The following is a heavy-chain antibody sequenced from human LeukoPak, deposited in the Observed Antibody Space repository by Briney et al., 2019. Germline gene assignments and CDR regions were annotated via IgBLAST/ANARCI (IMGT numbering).Heavy chain of an antibody. D-gene: IGHD6-13*01. CDR2: ISYDGSNK. CDR1: GFTFGSYG. V-gene: IGHV3-30*03. J-gene: IGHJ4*02. Sequence: PGGSLRLSCAASGFTFGSYGMHWVREAPGKGVEWVAVISYDGSNKYYADSVKGRFTISRDNSKNSLYLQMNSLRAEDTAVYYCARTGSSWPFDYWGQGTLVTVSS. CDR3: ARTGSSWPFDY.